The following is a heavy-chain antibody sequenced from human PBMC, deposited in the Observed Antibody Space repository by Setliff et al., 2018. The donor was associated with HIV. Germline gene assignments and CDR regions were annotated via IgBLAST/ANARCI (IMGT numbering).Heavy chain of an antibody. CDR2: TLWNGAAA. CDR3: VRGHCSGGSCYSTSLYYFDY. CDR1: GITFDDVDYG. D-gene: IGHD2-15*01. Sequence: PGGSLRLSCAASGITFDDVDYGMSWVRQAPGKGLEWVSDTLWNGAAAGYADSVKGRFTISRDNAKNSLDLQMNSLRAEETAVYYCVRGHCSGGSCYSTSLYYFDYWGQGSLVTVSS. J-gene: IGHJ4*02. V-gene: IGHV3-20*04.